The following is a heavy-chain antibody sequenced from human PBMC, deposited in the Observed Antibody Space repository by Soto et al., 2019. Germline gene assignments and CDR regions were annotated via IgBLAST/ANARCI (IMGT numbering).Heavy chain of an antibody. J-gene: IGHJ6*02. Sequence: PSETLSLTCTVSGGSISSYYWSWIRQPPGKGLEWIGYIYYSGSPYYNPSLKSRVTISVDTSKNQFSLKLSSVTAADTAVYYCAVPAASVAGASGSYYYYGMDVWGQGTTVTVSS. CDR3: AVPAASVAGASGSYYYYGMDV. CDR2: IYYSGSP. V-gene: IGHV4-59*04. CDR1: GGSISSYY. D-gene: IGHD6-19*01.